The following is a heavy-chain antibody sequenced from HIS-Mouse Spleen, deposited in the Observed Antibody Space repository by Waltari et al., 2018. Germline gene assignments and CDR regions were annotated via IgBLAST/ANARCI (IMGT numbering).Heavy chain of an antibody. CDR3: AREIPYSSSWYDWYFDL. Sequence: QLQLQESGPGLVKPSETLSLTCTVSGGSISSSSYYWGWIRQPPGKGLGWIGSIYYSGRPYYTPSLKSRVTISVDTSKNQFSLKLSSVTAADTAVYYCAREIPYSSSWYDWYFDLWGRGTLVTVSS. CDR1: GGSISSSSYY. V-gene: IGHV4-39*07. D-gene: IGHD6-13*01. CDR2: IYYSGRP. J-gene: IGHJ2*01.